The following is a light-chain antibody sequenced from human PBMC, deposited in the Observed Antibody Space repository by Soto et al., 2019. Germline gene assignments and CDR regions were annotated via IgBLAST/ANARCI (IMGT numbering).Light chain of an antibody. Sequence: DFVMTQSPDSLTVYLGERATINCKSSQSVLYSPNNKNYLAWYQQKPGQPPKLLIYWASTRESVVPDRFRGSGSGTNCTLTIISLQVEDVAVYYCQQYHSTHYTFGQGTKLEIK. CDR1: QSVLYSPNNKNY. J-gene: IGKJ2*01. V-gene: IGKV4-1*01. CDR2: WAS. CDR3: QQYHSTHYT.